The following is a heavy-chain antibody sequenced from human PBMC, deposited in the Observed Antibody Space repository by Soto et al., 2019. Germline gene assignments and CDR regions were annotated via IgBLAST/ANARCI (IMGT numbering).Heavy chain of an antibody. CDR2: IQNSGDT. J-gene: IGHJ5*02. D-gene: IGHD3-16*01. CDR1: SGSISHYY. V-gene: IGHV4-4*08. CDR3: ASAGSVLSSFSWLAP. Sequence: PSETLSLTCSISSGSISHYYWSWIRQPPGKGLEWIGCIQNSGDTKYNPSLRSRITMSIDTSKNQFSLKLASVTSADTAVYYCASAGSVLSSFSWLAPWGQGVPVTVSS.